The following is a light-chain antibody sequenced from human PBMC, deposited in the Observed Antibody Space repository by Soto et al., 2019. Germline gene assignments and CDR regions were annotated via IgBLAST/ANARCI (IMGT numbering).Light chain of an antibody. V-gene: IGLV2-14*01. Sequence: QSALTQPASVSGSPGQSITISCTGTSSGVGGYNYVSWYQQHPGKAPKLMIYEVSNRPSGVSNRFSGSKSGNTASLTISGLQAEDEADYYCSSYTSSSTRVFGGGTKVTVL. CDR3: SSYTSSSTRV. CDR2: EVS. J-gene: IGLJ3*02. CDR1: SSGVGGYNY.